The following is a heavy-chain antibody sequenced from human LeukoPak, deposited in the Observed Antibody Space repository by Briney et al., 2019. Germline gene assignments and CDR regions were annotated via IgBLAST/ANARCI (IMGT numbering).Heavy chain of an antibody. D-gene: IGHD5-12*01. CDR3: ARQDGATIRDWFDP. CDR2: IYYSGST. Sequence: SETLSLTCTVSGVSITNNNYNWDWIRQPPGKGLEWIGSIYYSGSTYYNPSLKSRVTISVDTSKNQFSLKLSSVTAADTAVYYCARQDGATIRDWFDPWGQGTLVTVSS. V-gene: IGHV4-39*01. CDR1: GVSITNNNYN. J-gene: IGHJ5*02.